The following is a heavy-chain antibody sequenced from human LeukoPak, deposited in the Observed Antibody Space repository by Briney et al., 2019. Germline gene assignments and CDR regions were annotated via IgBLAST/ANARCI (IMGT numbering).Heavy chain of an antibody. CDR2: ISSSSSYI. V-gene: IGHV3-21*01. CDR1: GFTFDDYG. D-gene: IGHD3-22*01. CDR3: ARDSNYYDSSGYYQPDY. Sequence: GGSLRLSCAASGFTFDDYGMNWVRQAPGKGLEWVSSISSSSSYIYYADSVKGRFTISRDNAKNSLYLQMNSLRAEDTAVYYCARDSNYYDSSGYYQPDYWGQGTLVTVSS. J-gene: IGHJ4*02.